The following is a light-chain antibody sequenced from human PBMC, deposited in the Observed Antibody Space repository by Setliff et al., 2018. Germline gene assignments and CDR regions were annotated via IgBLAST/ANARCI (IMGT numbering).Light chain of an antibody. J-gene: IGLJ1*01. CDR2: EVS. CDR1: SSDVGSYNL. Sequence: QSALTQPASVSGSPGQSITISCTGTSSDVGSYNLVSWYQQHPGKAPKLMIYEVSKRPSGVSNRFSGSKSGNTASLTISGLQAEDETDYYCCSYAGSSTPYYVFGTWTKVTVL. V-gene: IGLV2-23*02. CDR3: CSYAGSSTPYYV.